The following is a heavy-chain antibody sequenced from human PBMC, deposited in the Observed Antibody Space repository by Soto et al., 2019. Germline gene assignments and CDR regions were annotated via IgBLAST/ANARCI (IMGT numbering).Heavy chain of an antibody. V-gene: IGHV4-34*01. Sequence: QVQLQQWGAGLLKPSETLSLTCAVYGGSFSGYYWSWIRQPPGKVLEWIGEINHSGSTNYNPSLKSRVTISVDTSKNQFSLKLSSVTAADTAVYYCAREGRLSNWFDPWGQSTLVTVSS. D-gene: IGHD6-6*01. CDR2: INHSGST. CDR3: AREGRLSNWFDP. J-gene: IGHJ5*02. CDR1: GGSFSGYY.